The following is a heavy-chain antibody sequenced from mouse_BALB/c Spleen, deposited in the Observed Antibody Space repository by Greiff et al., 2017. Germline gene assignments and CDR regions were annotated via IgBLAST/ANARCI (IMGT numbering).Heavy chain of an antibody. V-gene: IGHV5-15*02. CDR3: ARDGFAY. J-gene: IGHJ3*01. CDR2: ISNLAYSI. CDR1: GFTFSDYG. Sequence: EVKLVEPGGGLVQPGGSRKLSCAASGFTFSDYGMAWVRQAPGKGPEWVAFISNLAYSIYYADTVTGRFTISRENAKNTLYLEMSSLRSEDTAMYYCARDGFAYWGQGTLVTVSA.